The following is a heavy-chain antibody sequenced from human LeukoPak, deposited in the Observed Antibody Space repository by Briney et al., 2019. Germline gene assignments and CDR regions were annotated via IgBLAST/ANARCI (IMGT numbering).Heavy chain of an antibody. V-gene: IGHV3-7*01. CDR1: GFTFSNHA. CDR3: ARGHRAWSY. CDR2: VKQDGSEK. J-gene: IGHJ4*02. D-gene: IGHD3-3*01. Sequence: GGSLRLSCAASGFTFSNHAMTWVRQAPGKGLEWVANVKQDGSEKNYVDSVKGRFTISRDNAKNSLYLQMNSLRVDDTAVYYCARGHRAWSYWGQGTLVTVSS.